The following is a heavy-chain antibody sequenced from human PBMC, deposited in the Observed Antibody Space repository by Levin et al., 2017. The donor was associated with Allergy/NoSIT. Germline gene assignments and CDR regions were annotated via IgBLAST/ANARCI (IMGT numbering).Heavy chain of an antibody. D-gene: IGHD3-3*01. CDR3: ARQRRKNSIFGVIRRQGWFDS. Sequence: SETLSLTCAVYGESFSGFYWSWIRQPPGKGLEWIGEIIHSGSTNYNPSLKSRVTISIDTSRNQFSLTLSSVTAADTALYSCARQRRKNSIFGVIRRQGWFDSWGQGTLVTVSS. CDR2: IIHSGST. CDR1: GESFSGFY. V-gene: IGHV4-34*12. J-gene: IGHJ5*01.